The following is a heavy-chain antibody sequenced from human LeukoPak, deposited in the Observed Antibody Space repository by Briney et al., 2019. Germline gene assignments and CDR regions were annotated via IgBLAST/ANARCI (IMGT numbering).Heavy chain of an antibody. D-gene: IGHD3-10*01. V-gene: IGHV3-21*01. CDR2: ISRSSSYI. CDR3: ARDGMVRGANPSHPMDV. J-gene: IGHJ6*03. CDR1: GFTFTTYW. Sequence: GGSLRLSCAASGFTFTTYWMTWVRQAPGKGLEWVSSISRSSSYIYYAESVKGRFTISRDNAKNSLYLQMNSLRAEDTAVYYCARDGMVRGANPSHPMDVWGKGTTVTVSS.